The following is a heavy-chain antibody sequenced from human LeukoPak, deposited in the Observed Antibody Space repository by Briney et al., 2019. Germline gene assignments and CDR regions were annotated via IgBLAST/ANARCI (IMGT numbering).Heavy chain of an antibody. CDR3: AREHNLSIDY. D-gene: IGHD5-24*01. Sequence: GXXLRLSCAASGFTFSTYEVNWVRQAPGKGLEWLSYISSSGSTIYCADSVKGRFTISRDNAKNSLYLQMNSLRAEDTAVYYCAREHNLSIDYWGQGTLVTVSS. J-gene: IGHJ4*02. CDR2: ISSSGSTI. V-gene: IGHV3-48*03. CDR1: GFTFSTYE.